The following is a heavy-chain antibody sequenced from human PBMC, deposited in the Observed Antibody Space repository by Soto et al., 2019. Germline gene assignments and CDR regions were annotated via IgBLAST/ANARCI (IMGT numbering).Heavy chain of an antibody. CDR2: IVVGSGNT. CDR3: AAEAYDILTGYYPFQYYYYYGMDV. D-gene: IGHD3-9*01. CDR1: GGTFSSSA. V-gene: IGHV1-58*01. Sequence: SVKVSCKASGGTFSSSAVQWVRQARGQRLEWIGWIVVGSGNTNYAQKFQERVTITRDMSTSTAYMELSSLRSEDTAVYYCAAEAYDILTGYYPFQYYYYYGMDVWGQGTTVTVSS. J-gene: IGHJ6*02.